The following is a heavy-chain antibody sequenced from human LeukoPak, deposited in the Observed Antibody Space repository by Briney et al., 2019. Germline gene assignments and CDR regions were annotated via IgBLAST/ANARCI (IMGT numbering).Heavy chain of an antibody. V-gene: IGHV4-59*01. CDR3: ARGVVLTGYPLDF. D-gene: IGHD3-9*01. CDR2: IYYSGST. CDR1: GGSISSYY. Sequence: SETLSLTCTVSGGSISSYYWNWTRQPPGKGLEWIGYIYYSGSTDYNPSLKSRVTISIDTSKKQFSLKLSSVTAADTAVYYCARGVVLTGYPLDFWGRGTLVTVSS. J-gene: IGHJ4*02.